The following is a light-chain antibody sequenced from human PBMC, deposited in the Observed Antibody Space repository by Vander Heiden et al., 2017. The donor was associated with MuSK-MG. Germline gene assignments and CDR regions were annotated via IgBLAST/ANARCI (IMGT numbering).Light chain of an antibody. CDR1: QSISNY. V-gene: IGKV1-39*01. CDR2: SAS. J-gene: IGKJ2*01. Sequence: TPFPSSLSASVGDRVTITCRASQSISNYLNWYQQKPGKAPQFLIYSASSLQSGVPSRFSGSGSGTDFTLTISSLQPEDFATYFCQQSDNTPRTFGQGTKVEIK. CDR3: QQSDNTPRT.